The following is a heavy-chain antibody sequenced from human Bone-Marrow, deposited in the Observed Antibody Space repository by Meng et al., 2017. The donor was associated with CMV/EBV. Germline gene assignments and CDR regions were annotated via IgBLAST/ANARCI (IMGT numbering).Heavy chain of an antibody. CDR3: ARDLIMEWLTKFYYYYYGMDV. V-gene: IGHV3-30*02. Sequence: GGSLRLSCAASGFTFGSYGFHWVRQAPGKGLEWVSFTQYDGTKKYYVDSVKGRFTISRDNSKNTLYLQMNSLRAEDTAVYYCARDLIMEWLTKFYYYYYGMDVWGQGTTVTVSS. D-gene: IGHD3-3*01. CDR2: TQYDGTKK. J-gene: IGHJ6*02. CDR1: GFTFGSYG.